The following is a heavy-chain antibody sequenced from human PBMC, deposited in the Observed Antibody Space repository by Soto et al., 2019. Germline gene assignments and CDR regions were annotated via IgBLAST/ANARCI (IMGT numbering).Heavy chain of an antibody. CDR2: IYYSGST. J-gene: IGHJ6*02. V-gene: IGHV4-59*01. Sequence: SETLSLTCTVSGGSISSYYWSWIRQPPGKGLKWIGYIYYSGSTNYNPSLKSRVTISVDTSKNQFSLKLSSVTAADTAVYYCARHSYSYGSKGYYYYYYGMDVWGQGTTVTVSS. D-gene: IGHD5-18*01. CDR1: GGSISSYY. CDR3: ARHSYSYGSKGYYYYYYGMDV.